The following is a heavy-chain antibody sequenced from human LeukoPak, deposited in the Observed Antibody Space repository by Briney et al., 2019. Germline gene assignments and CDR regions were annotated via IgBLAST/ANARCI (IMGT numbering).Heavy chain of an antibody. CDR1: DASFNTHY. CDR2: ISSGGST. V-gene: IGHV4-59*11. CDR3: ARDPTTVTKGFDI. Sequence: PSETLSLTCTVSDASFNTHYWTWIRQPPGKGLEWIGYISSGGSTNYNPSLKSRVTISVDTSKNQFFLKLTSLTAADTAVYYCARDPTTVTKGFDIWGQGTMVTVS. D-gene: IGHD4-17*01. J-gene: IGHJ3*02.